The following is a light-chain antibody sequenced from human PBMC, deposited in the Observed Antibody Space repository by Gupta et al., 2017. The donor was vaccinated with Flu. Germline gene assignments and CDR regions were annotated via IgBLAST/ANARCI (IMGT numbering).Light chain of an antibody. J-gene: IGLJ1*01. CDR2: EVR. Sequence: QSVTISGTGTSSDIGGYNYCYWYQQAPGKAPKLMIYEVRRRPAGVPDRFFGSKSGNTASMTVSGLQPEDEAYYFCGSYADSKYVFGTGTKVTVL. V-gene: IGLV2-8*03. CDR1: SSDIGGYNY. CDR3: GSYADSKYV.